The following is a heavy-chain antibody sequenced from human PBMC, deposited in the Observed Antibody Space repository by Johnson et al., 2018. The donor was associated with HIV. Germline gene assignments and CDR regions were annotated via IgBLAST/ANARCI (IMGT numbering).Heavy chain of an antibody. D-gene: IGHD2-8*02. CDR3: AKSGLFVLVVYDPDVFDF. V-gene: IGHV3-53*01. J-gene: IGHJ3*01. Sequence: VQLVESGGGLIQPGGSLRLSCAASGFTVSSNYMSWVRQAPGKGLEWVSVIYSGGRTYYADSVKGRFTISRYNSKNTLYLQMNSLRAEDTAVYYCAKSGLFVLVVYDPDVFDFWGQGTMVTVSS. CDR1: GFTVSSNY. CDR2: IYSGGRT.